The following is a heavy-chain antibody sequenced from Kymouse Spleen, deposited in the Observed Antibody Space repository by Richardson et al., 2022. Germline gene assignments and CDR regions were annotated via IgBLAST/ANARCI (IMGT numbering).Heavy chain of an antibody. CDR3: AILGIVGATDWFDP. Sequence: QLQLQESGPGLVKPSETLSLTCTVSGGSISSSSYYWGWIRQPPGKGLEWIGSIYYSGSTYYNPSLKSRVTISVDTSKNQFSLKLSSVTAADTAVYYCAILGIVGATDWFDPWGQGTLVTVSS. V-gene: IGHV4-39*01. CDR2: IYYSGST. D-gene: IGHD1-26*01. CDR1: GGSISSSSYY. J-gene: IGHJ5*02.